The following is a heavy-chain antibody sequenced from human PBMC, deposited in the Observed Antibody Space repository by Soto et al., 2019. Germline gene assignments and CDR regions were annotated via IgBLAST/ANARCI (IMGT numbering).Heavy chain of an antibody. CDR2: INHSGST. J-gene: IGHJ4*02. CDR3: ARTGSYLTYYFDY. Sequence: QVQLQQWGAGLLKPSETLSLTCAVDGGSFSGYYWSWIRQPPGKGLEWIGEINHSGSTNYNTSLKSRVTISVDTSKNQFSLKLSSVTAADTAVYYCARTGSYLTYYFDYWGQGTLVTVSS. V-gene: IGHV4-34*01. D-gene: IGHD3-10*01. CDR1: GGSFSGYY.